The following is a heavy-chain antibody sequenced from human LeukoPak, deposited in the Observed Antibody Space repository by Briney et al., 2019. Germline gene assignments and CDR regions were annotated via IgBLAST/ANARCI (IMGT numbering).Heavy chain of an antibody. V-gene: IGHV1-69*01. J-gene: IGHJ4*02. D-gene: IGHD6-6*01. Sequence: ASVKVSCKASGGTFSSYAISWVRQAPGQGLEWMGGIIPILGTANYAQKFQGRVTITADESTSTAYMELSSLRSEDTAVYYCARGGLAARPLDYWGQGTLVTVSS. CDR3: ARGGLAARPLDY. CDR1: GGTFSSYA. CDR2: IIPILGTA.